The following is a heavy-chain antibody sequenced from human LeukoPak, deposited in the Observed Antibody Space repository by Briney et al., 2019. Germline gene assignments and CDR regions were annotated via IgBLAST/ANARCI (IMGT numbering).Heavy chain of an antibody. CDR3: ARLRSIWFGELTPNFDY. J-gene: IGHJ4*02. Sequence: GESLKISCKGSGYSFTSYWIGWVRQMPGKGLEWMGIVYPGDSDTRYSPSFQGQVTISADKSISTAYLQWSSLKASDTAMYYCARLRSIWFGELTPNFDYWGQGTLVTVSS. D-gene: IGHD3-10*01. CDR2: VYPGDSDT. CDR1: GYSFTSYW. V-gene: IGHV5-51*01.